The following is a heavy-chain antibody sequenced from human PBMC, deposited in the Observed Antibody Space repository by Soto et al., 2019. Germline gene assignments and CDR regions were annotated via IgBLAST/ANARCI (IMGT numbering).Heavy chain of an antibody. CDR3: AKDSQDYYGSGSYYYYYMDV. CDR1: GFTFSSYG. Sequence: GGSLRLSCAASGFTFSSYGMHWVRQAPGKGLEWVAVISYDGSNKYYADSVKGRFTISRDNSKNTLYLQMNSLRAEDTAVYYCAKDSQDYYGSGSYYYYYMDVWGKGTTVTVSS. D-gene: IGHD3-10*01. J-gene: IGHJ6*03. CDR2: ISYDGSNK. V-gene: IGHV3-30*18.